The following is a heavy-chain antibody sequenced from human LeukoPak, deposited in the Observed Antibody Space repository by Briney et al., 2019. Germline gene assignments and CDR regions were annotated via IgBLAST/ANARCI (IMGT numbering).Heavy chain of an antibody. Sequence: PSETLSLTCTVSGGSINNYYWSWIRQPPGKGLEWIGYVYYSGNTYYNPPLKSRVTISVDTSKNKFCLKLSSVTAADTAVYDCARLLAYCSSTSCYYYYYYMDVWGKGTTVTDSS. D-gene: IGHD2-2*01. J-gene: IGHJ6*03. CDR2: VYYSGNT. CDR1: GGSINNYY. V-gene: IGHV4-59*12. CDR3: ARLLAYCSSTSCYYYYYYMDV.